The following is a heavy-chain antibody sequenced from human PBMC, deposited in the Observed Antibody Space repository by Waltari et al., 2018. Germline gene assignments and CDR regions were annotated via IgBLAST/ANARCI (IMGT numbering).Heavy chain of an antibody. J-gene: IGHJ6*02. Sequence: QVQLQQWGAGLLKPSETLSLTCAVYGGSFSGYYWSWIRQPPGKGLEWIGEIKHCGVTNSTPSPRSRVTISVDPSKNQFSLKLGSVTAADTAVYYCARQIAYSSSWYYYYYGMDVWGQGTTVTVSS. D-gene: IGHD6-13*01. CDR3: ARQIAYSSSWYYYYYGMDV. CDR1: GGSFSGYY. V-gene: IGHV4-34*01. CDR2: IKHCGVT.